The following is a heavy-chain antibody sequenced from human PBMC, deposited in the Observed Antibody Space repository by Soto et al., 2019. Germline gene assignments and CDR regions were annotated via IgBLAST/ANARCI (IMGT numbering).Heavy chain of an antibody. CDR1: GFAFSSHP. D-gene: IGHD3-10*01. V-gene: IGHV3-23*01. J-gene: IGHJ3*02. CDR3: ARRVIGSSRAFDI. Sequence: GGSLRLSCAASGFAFSSHPMSWDRQAPEKGLEWVAGISDGGDLTYNADSVRGRFTISRDNSRNTLYLQMNSLRAEDTAVYYCARRVIGSSRAFDIWGQGXMVTVSS. CDR2: ISDGGDLT.